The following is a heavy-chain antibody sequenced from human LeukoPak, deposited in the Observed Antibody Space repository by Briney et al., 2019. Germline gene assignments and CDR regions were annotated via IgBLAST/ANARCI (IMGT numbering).Heavy chain of an antibody. CDR2: IYYSGST. CDR3: ARDVRHLAVPKRHPGVYYYYMDV. J-gene: IGHJ6*03. CDR1: GGSISSYY. D-gene: IGHD6-19*01. Sequence: SETLSLTCTVSGGSISSYYWSWIRQPPGKGLEWIGYIYYSGSTNYNPSLKSRVTISVDTSKNQFSLKLSSVTAADTAVYYCARDVRHLAVPKRHPGVYYYYMDVWGKGTTVTVSS. V-gene: IGHV4-59*01.